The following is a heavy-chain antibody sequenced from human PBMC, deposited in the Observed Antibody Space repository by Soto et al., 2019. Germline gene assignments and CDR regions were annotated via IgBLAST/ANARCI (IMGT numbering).Heavy chain of an antibody. CDR1: GDSISSNY. CDR3: ARGATGTENWFDP. V-gene: IGHV4-4*07. Sequence: AXGTLALTGTVSGDSISSNYWSGVRQPAGKGLEWIGRIYTSESTNYNPSLKSRVTMSVDMSKNQFSLRLTSVTAADTAVYYCARGATGTENWFDPWGQGTLVTVSS. CDR2: IYTSEST. D-gene: IGHD1-1*01. J-gene: IGHJ5*02.